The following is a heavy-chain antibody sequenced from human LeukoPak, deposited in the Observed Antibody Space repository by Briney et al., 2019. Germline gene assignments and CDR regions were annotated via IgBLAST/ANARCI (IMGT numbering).Heavy chain of an antibody. CDR2: INQDGSEK. D-gene: IGHD4-17*01. Sequence: GGSLRLSCAASGFTFSSYWMSWVRQAPGKGLEWVANINQDGSEKYSVDSVKGRFTISRDNSKNTLYLQMNSLRAEDTAVYYCARGQKYGDPPDYWGQGTLVTVSS. CDR3: ARGQKYGDPPDY. J-gene: IGHJ4*02. CDR1: GFTFSSYW. V-gene: IGHV3-7*02.